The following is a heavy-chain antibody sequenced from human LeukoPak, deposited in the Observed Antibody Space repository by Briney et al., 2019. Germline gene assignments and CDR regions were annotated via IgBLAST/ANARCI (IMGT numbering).Heavy chain of an antibody. D-gene: IGHD3-10*01. V-gene: IGHV3-23*01. CDR2: ISGSGGST. CDR1: GFTFTSYA. Sequence: PGGSLRLSCAASGFTFTSYAMSWVRQAPGKGLEWVSAISGSGGSTYFADSVKGRFTISRDNSKNTLDLQMNSLRGEDTAVYYCARVRGVRGALDVWGQGTTVTVSS. CDR3: ARVRGVRGALDV. J-gene: IGHJ6*02.